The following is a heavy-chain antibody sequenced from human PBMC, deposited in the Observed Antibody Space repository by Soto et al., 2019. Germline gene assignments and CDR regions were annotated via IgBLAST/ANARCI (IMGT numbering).Heavy chain of an antibody. D-gene: IGHD3-3*01. CDR2: ISYDGTNI. CDR1: EFTFSSYG. Sequence: GGSLRLSCAASEFTFSSYGMHWVRQAPGKGLEWLSVISYDGTNIYYTDSVKGRFTISRDNSKNTLYLQMNSLRGEDTAVYYCAKDRAFWSGTHDAFDIWGRGTMVTVSS. V-gene: IGHV3-30*18. J-gene: IGHJ3*02. CDR3: AKDRAFWSGTHDAFDI.